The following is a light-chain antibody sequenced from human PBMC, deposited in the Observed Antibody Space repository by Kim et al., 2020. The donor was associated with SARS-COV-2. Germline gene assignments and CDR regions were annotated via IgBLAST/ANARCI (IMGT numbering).Light chain of an antibody. V-gene: IGLV3-1*01. CDR2: ECS. J-gene: IGLJ2*01. Sequence: SYELTQPPSVSVSPGQTAIITCSGDKLGDKYACWYQQKSGQSPVLVLYECSERPSGIPERFSGSKSGATATLTISGAQAMDEADYYCQAWDDRTVIFGGGTKLTVL. CDR3: QAWDDRTVI. CDR1: KLGDKY.